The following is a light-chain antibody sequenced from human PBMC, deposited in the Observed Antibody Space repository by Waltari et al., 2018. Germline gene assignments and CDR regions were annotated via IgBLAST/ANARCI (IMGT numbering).Light chain of an antibody. Sequence: ETVMTQSPSTLSLSPGDRATLSCRASQSVSTNLALYQKKPGQAPRLLIYGASIRATGIPARFSGRGAGTEFTLTISSLQSEDFAVYYCQQYNNWPPYIFGQGSQLEI. V-gene: IGKV3-15*01. CDR2: GAS. J-gene: IGKJ2*01. CDR3: QQYNNWPPYI. CDR1: QSVSTN.